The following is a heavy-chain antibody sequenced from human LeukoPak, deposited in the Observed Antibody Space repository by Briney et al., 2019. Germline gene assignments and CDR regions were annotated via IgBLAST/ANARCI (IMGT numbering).Heavy chain of an antibody. V-gene: IGHV3-23*01. D-gene: IGHD2-15*01. CDR2: ISGSGGST. J-gene: IGHJ4*02. Sequence: GGSLRLSCAASGFTFSSYTMSWVRQAPGKGLEWVSAISGSGGSTYYADSVRGRFTISRDNSRNTLYLQMNTLRAEDTAVYFCAKSPVSSCRGSFCYPFDYWGQGNLVTVSS. CDR3: AKSPVSSCRGSFCYPFDY. CDR1: GFTFSSYT.